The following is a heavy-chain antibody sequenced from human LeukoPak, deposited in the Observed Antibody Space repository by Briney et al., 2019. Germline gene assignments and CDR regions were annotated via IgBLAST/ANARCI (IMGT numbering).Heavy chain of an antibody. J-gene: IGHJ4*02. Sequence: GGSLRLSCAASGFTFSSYAMSWVRQAPGKGLEWVSSISESGEDPSYADSVKGRFTISRDNSKNTLYLQMNSLRAEDTAVYYCAKAGAPSGPLYLGYWGQGTLVTVSS. D-gene: IGHD7-27*01. CDR1: GFTFSSYA. V-gene: IGHV3-23*01. CDR3: AKAGAPSGPLYLGY. CDR2: ISESGEDP.